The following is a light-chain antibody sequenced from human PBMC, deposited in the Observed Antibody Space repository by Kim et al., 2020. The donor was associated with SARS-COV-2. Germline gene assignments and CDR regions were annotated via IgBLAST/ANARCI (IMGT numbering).Light chain of an antibody. V-gene: IGLV2-14*03. CDR2: DVS. J-gene: IGLJ1*01. CDR3: SSYTSSSTLYV. Sequence: SITISCTATSSDVGGYNYVSWYQEHPGKAPKLMIYDVSNRPSGVSNRFSGSKSGNTASLTISGLQAEDEADYYCSSYTSSSTLYVFGTGTKVTVL. CDR1: SSDVGGYNY.